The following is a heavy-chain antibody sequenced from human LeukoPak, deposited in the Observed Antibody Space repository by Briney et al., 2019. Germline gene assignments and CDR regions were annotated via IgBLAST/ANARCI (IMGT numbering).Heavy chain of an antibody. J-gene: IGHJ4*02. V-gene: IGHV3-30-3*01. CDR3: ARETGSAVGSTDFDY. Sequence: GGSLRLSCAASGFTFSSYAIHWVRQAPGKGPEWVAVISYDGSSKYYADSVKGRFTISRDNSENTLYLQMNSLRAEDTAVYYCARETGSAVGSTDFDYWGQGTLVTVSS. CDR1: GFTFSSYA. CDR2: ISYDGSSK. D-gene: IGHD4-17*01.